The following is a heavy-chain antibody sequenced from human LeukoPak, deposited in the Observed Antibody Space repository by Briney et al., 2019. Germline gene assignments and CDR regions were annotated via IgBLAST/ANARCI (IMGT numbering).Heavy chain of an antibody. Sequence: PSETLSLTCAVYGGSFSGYYWSWIRQPPGKGLEWIGEINHSGSTSYNPSLKSRVTISVDTSKNQFSLRLSSVTAADTAVYYCARVRQWLGGDYWGQGTLVTVSS. V-gene: IGHV4-34*01. CDR2: INHSGST. CDR1: GGSFSGYY. J-gene: IGHJ4*02. D-gene: IGHD6-19*01. CDR3: ARVRQWLGGDY.